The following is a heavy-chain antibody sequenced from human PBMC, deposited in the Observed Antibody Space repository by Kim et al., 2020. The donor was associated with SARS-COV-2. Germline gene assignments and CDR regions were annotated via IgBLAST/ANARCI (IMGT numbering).Heavy chain of an antibody. CDR1: GFTFSNYW. CDR2: IKHDGSGQ. J-gene: IGHJ5*02. CDR3: ARGAGSSVFDP. Sequence: GGSLRLSCAASGFTFSNYWMTWVRQTPGKGLEWVASIKHDGSGQYYVDSLKGRFTISRDNAKNSLYLQMNSLRAEDTALYYCARGAGSSVFDPWGQGTLV. V-gene: IGHV3-7*01. D-gene: IGHD1-26*01.